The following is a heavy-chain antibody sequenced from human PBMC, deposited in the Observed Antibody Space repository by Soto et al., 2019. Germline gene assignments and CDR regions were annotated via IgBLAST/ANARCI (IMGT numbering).Heavy chain of an antibody. CDR1: GGSISSSSYY. J-gene: IGHJ6*03. Sequence: SETLALTCTVSGGSISSSSYYWGWIRQPPGKGLEWIGSIYYSGSTYYNPSLKSRVTISVDTSKNQFSLKLSSVTAADAAVYYCARVWFGELPYYYYYMAAWGKGTTVTVSS. D-gene: IGHD3-10*01. V-gene: IGHV4-39*07. CDR2: IYYSGST. CDR3: ARVWFGELPYYYYYMAA.